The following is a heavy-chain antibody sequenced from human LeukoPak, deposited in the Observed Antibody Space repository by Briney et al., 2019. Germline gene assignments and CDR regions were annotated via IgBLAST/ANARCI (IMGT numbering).Heavy chain of an antibody. CDR2: IRYDGSNK. CDR3: AKDVRRWLQLRWHAFDI. CDR1: GFTFSSYG. J-gene: IGHJ3*02. V-gene: IGHV3-30*02. Sequence: GGSLRLSCAASGFTFSSYGMHWVRQAPGKGLEWVAFIRYDGSNKYYADSVKGRFTISRDNSKNTLYLQMNSLRAEDTAVYYCAKDVRRWLQLRWHAFDIWGQGTMFTVSS. D-gene: IGHD5-24*01.